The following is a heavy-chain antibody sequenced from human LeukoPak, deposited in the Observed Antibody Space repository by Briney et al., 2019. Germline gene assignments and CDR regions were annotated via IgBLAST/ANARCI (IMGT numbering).Heavy chain of an antibody. V-gene: IGHV1-18*01. CDR1: GYTFTSYG. J-gene: IGHJ4*02. D-gene: IGHD3-3*01. CDR2: ISAYNGNT. Sequence: GASVKVSCKASGYTFTSYGISWVRQAPGQGLEWMGWISAYNGNTNYAQKLQGRVTMTTDTSTSTAYMELRSLRSDDTAVYYCARERGRLRFLEWFFDYWGQGTLVTVSS. CDR3: ARERGRLRFLEWFFDY.